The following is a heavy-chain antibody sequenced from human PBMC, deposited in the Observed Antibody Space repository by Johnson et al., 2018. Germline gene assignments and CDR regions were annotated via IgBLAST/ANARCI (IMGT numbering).Heavy chain of an antibody. D-gene: IGHD4-23*01. CDR3: ARVDDGGNRRPFDI. V-gene: IGHV4-61*02. Sequence: QVQLQESGPGLVKPSQTLSLTCTVSGGSVGVGDYYWSWLRQPAGRGLEWIGRIYTSGSTNYSPSLKSRVTISLDTSKNQFSLNLTTTTAGDTARYYCARVDDGGNRRPFDIWGHGTVVTVST. J-gene: IGHJ3*02. CDR1: GGSVGVGDYY. CDR2: IYTSGST.